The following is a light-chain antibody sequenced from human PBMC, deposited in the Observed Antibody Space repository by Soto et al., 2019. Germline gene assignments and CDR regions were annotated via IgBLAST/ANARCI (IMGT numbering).Light chain of an antibody. CDR2: EVY. Sequence: QSALTQPPSASGSPGQSVTISCSGTSTDIGGYDFVSWYQQQPGKAPRLLIDEVYKRPAGVPDRFSGSKSGNTASLTVSGLQDEDEADYYCASFARSQDPCVVFCGGTKLTV. J-gene: IGLJ2*01. CDR3: ASFARSQDPCVV. V-gene: IGLV2-8*01. CDR1: STDIGGYDF.